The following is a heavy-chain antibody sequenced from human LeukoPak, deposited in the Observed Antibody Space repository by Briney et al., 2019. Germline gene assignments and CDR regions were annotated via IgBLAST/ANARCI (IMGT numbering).Heavy chain of an antibody. CDR3: AKYTSGTSYRGLDQ. V-gene: IGHV3-23*01. Sequence: GGSLRLSCGASGLTVSSYGMSWVRQAPGKGLEWVSTIIGSAVNTYYADSVKGRFTISRDDSKNTVYLQMNILRAEDTAVYACAKYTSGTSYRGLDQWGQGTLVTVSS. J-gene: IGHJ4*02. CDR2: IIGSAVNT. D-gene: IGHD3-10*01. CDR1: GLTVSSYG.